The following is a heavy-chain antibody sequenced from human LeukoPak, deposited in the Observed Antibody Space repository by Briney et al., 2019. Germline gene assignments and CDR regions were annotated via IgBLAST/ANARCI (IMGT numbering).Heavy chain of an antibody. Sequence: KASETLSLTCTVSGGSISSSYRGWVRQPPGEGLEWIGYIYYSGSTNDTTSLKSRVTISVDTSKKQSSLKLSSVTAADTAVYYCARGAIEWELLPWFDPWGQGTLVTVSS. CDR1: GGSISSSY. J-gene: IGHJ5*02. D-gene: IGHD1-26*01. CDR3: ARGAIEWELLPWFDP. V-gene: IGHV4-59*01. CDR2: IYYSGST.